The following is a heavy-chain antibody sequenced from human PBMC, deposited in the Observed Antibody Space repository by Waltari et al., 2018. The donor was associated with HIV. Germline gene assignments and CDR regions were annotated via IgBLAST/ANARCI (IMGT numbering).Heavy chain of an antibody. CDR3: ARGAKKWLQMSVTLPFDS. CDR2: INPNSGGT. V-gene: IGHV1-2*02. CDR1: GYSFTAYY. J-gene: IGHJ4*02. Sequence: RLEQSGAELRKPGASVKVSCKASGYSFTAYYIHWVRQAPGQGPEWMGWINPNSGGTNYAQNLQGRITLTRDTSINTAFMDLSRLKSDDTGVYYCARGAKKWLQMSVTLPFDSWGQGTLVTVSS. D-gene: IGHD5-12*01.